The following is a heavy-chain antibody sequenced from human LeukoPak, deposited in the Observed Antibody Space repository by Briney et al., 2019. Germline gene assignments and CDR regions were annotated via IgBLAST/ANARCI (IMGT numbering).Heavy chain of an antibody. J-gene: IGHJ4*02. CDR3: ATAYHGAYYSDC. V-gene: IGHV1-2*02. CDR1: EYTFTGYY. CDR2: INPNTGGT. Sequence: ASVKVSCKTSEYTFTGYYIHWVRQAPGQGLEWMAWINPNTGGTNYAQKFQGRVTLTRDTSISTAYMELSSLRSDDTAMYYCATAYHGAYYSDCWGQGTLVTVSS. D-gene: IGHD3-16*01.